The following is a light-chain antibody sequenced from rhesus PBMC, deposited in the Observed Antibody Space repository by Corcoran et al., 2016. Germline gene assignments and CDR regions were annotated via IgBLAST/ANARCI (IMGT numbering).Light chain of an antibody. CDR2: YAT. Sequence: DIQMTQSPSSLSVSVRDTVTITCRASQSISSYLAWYQQKQGKAPKLLIFYATTLQSGVPSRFSSSGSGTEFTLTISSLQPEDFATYYCRQYNNLITFGPGTKLNIK. CDR3: RQYNNLIT. J-gene: IGKJ3*01. CDR1: QSISSY. V-gene: IGKV1-22*01.